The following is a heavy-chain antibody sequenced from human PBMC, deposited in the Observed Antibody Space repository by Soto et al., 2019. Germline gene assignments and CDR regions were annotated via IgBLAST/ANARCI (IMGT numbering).Heavy chain of an antibody. V-gene: IGHV1-69*02. Sequence: QVQLVQSGAEVKKPGSSVKVSCKASGGTFSSYTISWVRQAPGQGLEWMGRIIPILGIANYAQKFQGRVTITADKSTSTAYMELSSLISEDTAVYYCARAKTGCSGGSCYSYFDYWGQGTLVTVSS. CDR1: GGTFSSYT. D-gene: IGHD2-15*01. CDR3: ARAKTGCSGGSCYSYFDY. CDR2: IIPILGIA. J-gene: IGHJ4*02.